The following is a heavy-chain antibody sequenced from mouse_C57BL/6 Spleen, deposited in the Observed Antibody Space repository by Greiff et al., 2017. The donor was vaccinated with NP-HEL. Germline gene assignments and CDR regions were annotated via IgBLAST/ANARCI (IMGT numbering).Heavy chain of an antibody. Sequence: QVQLQQPGAELVRPGSSVKLSCKASGYTFTSYWMHWVKQRPIQGLEWIGNIDPSDSETHYNQKFKDKATLTVDKSSSTAYMQLSSLTSEDSAVYYCARSDYYGSNYYAMDYWGQGTSVTVSS. J-gene: IGHJ4*01. CDR1: GYTFTSYW. V-gene: IGHV1-52*01. CDR2: IDPSDSET. D-gene: IGHD1-1*01. CDR3: ARSDYYGSNYYAMDY.